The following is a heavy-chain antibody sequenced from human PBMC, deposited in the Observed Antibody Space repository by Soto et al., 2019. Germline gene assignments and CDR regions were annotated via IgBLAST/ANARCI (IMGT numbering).Heavy chain of an antibody. J-gene: IGHJ6*02. V-gene: IGHV1-18*01. CDR1: GYTFTSYG. CDR2: ISAYNGNT. Sequence: GASVKVSCKASGYTFTSYGISWVRQAPGQGLEWMGWISAYNGNTNYAQKLQGRVTMTTDISTSTAYMELRSLRSDDTAVYYCARDSRYCSSTSCYVDYYYYYGMDVWGQGTTVTVSS. CDR3: ARDSRYCSSTSCYVDYYYYYGMDV. D-gene: IGHD2-2*01.